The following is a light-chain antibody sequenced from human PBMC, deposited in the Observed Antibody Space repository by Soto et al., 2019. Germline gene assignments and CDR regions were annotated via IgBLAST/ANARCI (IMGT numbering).Light chain of an antibody. CDR1: QSISTW. V-gene: IGKV1-5*01. CDR3: QQYESHSSST. CDR2: DAS. Sequence: DIQMTQSPSTLSASVGDRVTITCRASQSISTWLAWYQQKPGKAPKLLIYDASSLQSGVPSRFSGSGSGTEFPLTISSLQPDDFATYYCQQYESHSSSTFGQGTKLESK. J-gene: IGKJ2*01.